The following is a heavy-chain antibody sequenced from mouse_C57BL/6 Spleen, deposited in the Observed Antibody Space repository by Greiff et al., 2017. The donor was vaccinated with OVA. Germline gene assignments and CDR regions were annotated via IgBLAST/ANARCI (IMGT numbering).Heavy chain of an antibody. CDR2: INPYNGGT. CDR1: GYTFTDYY. CDR3: ATYDSNYAFAY. D-gene: IGHD2-5*01. J-gene: IGHJ3*01. Sequence: EVQLQQSGPVLVKPGASVKMSCKASGYTFTDYYMNWVKQSHGKSLEWIGVINPYNGGTSYNQKFKGKATLTVDKSSSTAYMELNSLTSEDSAVYYCATYDSNYAFAYWGQGTLVTVSA. V-gene: IGHV1-19*01.